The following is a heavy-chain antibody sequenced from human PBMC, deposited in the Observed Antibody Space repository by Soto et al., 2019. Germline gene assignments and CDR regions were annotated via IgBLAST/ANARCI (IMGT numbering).Heavy chain of an antibody. D-gene: IGHD3-9*01. CDR1: GYSFTSYW. J-gene: IGHJ6*02. Sequence: GESLKISCKGSGYSFTSYWISWVRQMPGKGLEWMGRIDPSDSYTNYSPSFQGHVTISADKSISTAYLQWSSLKASDTAMYYCARKIRGSYYDILTGYSFSGMDVWGQGTTVTVSS. CDR3: ARKIRGSYYDILTGYSFSGMDV. V-gene: IGHV5-10-1*01. CDR2: IDPSDSYT.